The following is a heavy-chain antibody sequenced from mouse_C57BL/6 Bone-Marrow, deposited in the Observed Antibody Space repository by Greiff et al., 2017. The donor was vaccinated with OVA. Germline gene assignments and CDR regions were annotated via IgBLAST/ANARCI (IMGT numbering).Heavy chain of an antibody. Sequence: QVQLQQPGAELVKPGASVKLSCKASGYTFTSYWMQWVKQRPGQGLEWIGEIDPSDSYTNYNQKFKGKATLTVDTSSSTAYMQLSSLTSEDSAVYYCASGTTVGEGFAYWGQGTLVTVSA. J-gene: IGHJ3*01. V-gene: IGHV1-50*01. CDR2: IDPSDSYT. D-gene: IGHD1-1*01. CDR1: GYTFTSYW. CDR3: ASGTTVGEGFAY.